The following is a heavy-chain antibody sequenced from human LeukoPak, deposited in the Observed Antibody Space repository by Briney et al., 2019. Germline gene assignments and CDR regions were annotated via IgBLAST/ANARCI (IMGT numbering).Heavy chain of an antibody. D-gene: IGHD3-22*01. CDR3: ARDSSNYYYDSSGPHY. V-gene: IGHV1-18*01. CDR2: ISAYNGNT. J-gene: IGHJ4*02. Sequence: ASVTVSCKASGYTFTSYGISWVRQAPGQGLEWMGWISAYNGNTNYAQKLQGRVTMTTDTSTSTAYMELRSLRSDDTAVYYCARDSSNYYYDSSGPHYWGRGTLVTVSS. CDR1: GYTFTSYG.